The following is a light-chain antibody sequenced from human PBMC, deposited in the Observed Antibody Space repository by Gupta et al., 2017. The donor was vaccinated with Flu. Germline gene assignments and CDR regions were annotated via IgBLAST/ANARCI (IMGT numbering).Light chain of an antibody. CDR3: QQQHNCSPQST. J-gene: IGKJ4*01. CDR2: DSS. V-gene: IGKV3-11*01. CDR1: QSVSSY. Sequence: VLPQSPATLSLPPGERATLTCRASQSVSSYLALYSQKPSQAPRLLIYDSSNRATGSRARFSFSGGGTDINLTISIREPEDFACDYCQQQHNCSPQSTFGGGTKVEIK.